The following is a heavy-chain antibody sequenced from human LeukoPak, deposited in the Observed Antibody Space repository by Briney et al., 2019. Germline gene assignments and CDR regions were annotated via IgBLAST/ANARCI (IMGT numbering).Heavy chain of an antibody. D-gene: IGHD5-12*01. V-gene: IGHV1-2*02. CDR1: GYTFIGYY. Sequence: ASVKVSCKASGYTFIGYYMYWVRQAPGQGLEWMGWINPNSGGTNYAQKFQGRVTMTRDTSISTAYMELSRLRSDDTAVYYCARVENSGYDSDYWGQGTLVTVSS. CDR2: INPNSGGT. J-gene: IGHJ4*02. CDR3: ARVENSGYDSDY.